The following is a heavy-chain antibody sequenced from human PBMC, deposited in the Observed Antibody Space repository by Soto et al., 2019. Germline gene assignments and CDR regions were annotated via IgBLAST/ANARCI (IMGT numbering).Heavy chain of an antibody. J-gene: IGHJ6*02. Sequence: QVQLVQSGAEVKKPGASVKVSCKASGYTFTSYDINWVRQATGQGLEWMGWMNPNSGNTGYAQKVQGRVTMTRNTSISTAYMELSSLRSEDTAVYYCAGPIAAAGTRYYYGMDVWGQGTTVTVSS. CDR3: AGPIAAAGTRYYYGMDV. D-gene: IGHD6-13*01. CDR1: GYTFTSYD. CDR2: MNPNSGNT. V-gene: IGHV1-8*01.